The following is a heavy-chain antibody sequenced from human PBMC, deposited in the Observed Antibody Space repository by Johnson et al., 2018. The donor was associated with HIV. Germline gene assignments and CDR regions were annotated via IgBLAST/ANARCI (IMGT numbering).Heavy chain of an antibody. D-gene: IGHD4-17*01. V-gene: IGHV3-13*01. Sequence: VQLVESGGGVVQPGRSLRLSCAASGFTFISYAMHWVRQAPGKGLEWVSSIGTAGDTSYSGSVKGRFTISRENARNSLYLQMNSLRAEDTAVYYCARDVTKDAFDIWGQGTMVTVSS. CDR1: GFTFISYA. CDR2: IGTAGDT. J-gene: IGHJ3*02. CDR3: ARDVTKDAFDI.